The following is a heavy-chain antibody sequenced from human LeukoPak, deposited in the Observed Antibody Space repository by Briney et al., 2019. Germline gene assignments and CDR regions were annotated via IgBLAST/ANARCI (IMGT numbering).Heavy chain of an antibody. V-gene: IGHV3-23*01. J-gene: IGHJ4*02. D-gene: IGHD6-19*01. Sequence: PGGSLRLSCTASGFTFSTYAMTWVRQAPGKGLEWVSVISHGGDSAWYADSVKGRFTISRDNSKSTLFLPMNSLRADDTAIYYCAKGRSGWYEGLDYWGQGILVTVSS. CDR1: GFTFSTYA. CDR3: AKGRSGWYEGLDY. CDR2: ISHGGDSA.